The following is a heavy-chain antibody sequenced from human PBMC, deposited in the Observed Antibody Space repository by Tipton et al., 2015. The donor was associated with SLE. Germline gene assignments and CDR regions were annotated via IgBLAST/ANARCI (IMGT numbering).Heavy chain of an antibody. CDR2: INHSGST. V-gene: IGHV4-34*01. D-gene: IGHD3-10*01. Sequence: TLSLTCAVYGGSFSGYYWSWIRQPPGKGLEWIGEINHSGSTNYNPSLKSRVTISVDTSKNQFSLKLSSVTAADTAVYYCARGTGFERNSPSSYSLAAWGKETTLPLS. J-gene: IGHJ6*03. CDR3: ARGTGFERNSPSSYSLAA. CDR1: GGSFSGYY.